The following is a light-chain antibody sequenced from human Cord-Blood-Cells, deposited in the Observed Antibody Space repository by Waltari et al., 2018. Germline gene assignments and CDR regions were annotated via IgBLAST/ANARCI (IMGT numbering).Light chain of an antibody. CDR2: GKN. CDR1: NLRSYY. J-gene: IGLJ2*01. V-gene: IGLV3-19*01. CDR3: NSRDSSGNHLV. Sequence: SSELTQDPAVSVALGQTVRITCQGDNLRSYYASWYQKKPGQAPVLVIYGKNNRPSGIPDRFSGSSSGNTASLTITGAQAEDEADYYCNSRDSSGNHLVFGGGTKLTVL.